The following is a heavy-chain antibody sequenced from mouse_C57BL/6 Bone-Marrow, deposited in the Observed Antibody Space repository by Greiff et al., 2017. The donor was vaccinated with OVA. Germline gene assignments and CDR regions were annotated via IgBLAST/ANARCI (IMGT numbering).Heavy chain of an antibody. CDR3: VREGLWYFDV. V-gene: IGHV10-1*01. Sequence: EVQLQESGGGLVQPKGSLKLSCAASGFSFNTYAMNWVRQAPGKGLEWVARIRSKSNNYATYYADSVKDRFTISRDDSESMLYLQMNNLKTEDTAMYYCVREGLWYFDVWGTGTTVTVSS. J-gene: IGHJ1*03. D-gene: IGHD3-3*01. CDR2: IRSKSNNYAT. CDR1: GFSFNTYA.